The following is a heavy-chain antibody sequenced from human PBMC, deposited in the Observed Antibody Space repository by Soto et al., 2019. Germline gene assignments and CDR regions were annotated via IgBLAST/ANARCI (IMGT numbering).Heavy chain of an antibody. J-gene: IGHJ4*02. CDR3: ARDLSRRITMIVVALGY. Sequence: GGSLRLSCAASGFTFSSYGMHWVRQAPGKGLEWVAVIWYDGSNKYYADSVKGRFTISRDNSKNTLYLQMNSLRAEDTAVYYCARDLSRRITMIVVALGYWGQGTLVTVSS. V-gene: IGHV3-33*01. CDR2: IWYDGSNK. CDR1: GFTFSSYG. D-gene: IGHD3-22*01.